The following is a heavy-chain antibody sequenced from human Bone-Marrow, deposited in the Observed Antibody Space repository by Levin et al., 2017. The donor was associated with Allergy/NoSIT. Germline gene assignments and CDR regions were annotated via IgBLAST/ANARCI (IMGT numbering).Heavy chain of an antibody. D-gene: IGHD2-21*01. V-gene: IGHV3-7*01. CDR2: INKDGTQK. CDR1: GFTFNLYW. J-gene: IGHJ5*01. Sequence: GGSLRLSCAASGFTFNLYWMHWVRQAPGKGLEWVAMINKDGTQKFYVDSVKGRFTISRDNVKNSLYLEMNSLRVEDTAVYYCAKDALWSADSWGQGTLVIVSS. CDR3: AKDALWSADS.